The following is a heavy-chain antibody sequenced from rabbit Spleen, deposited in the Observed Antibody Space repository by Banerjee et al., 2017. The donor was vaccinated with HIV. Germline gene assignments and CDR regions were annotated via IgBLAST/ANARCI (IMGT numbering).Heavy chain of an antibody. J-gene: IGHJ6*01. V-gene: IGHV1S40*01. Sequence: QSLEESGGGLVKPGASLTLTCKASGFDLSSVAMCWVRQAPGKGLEWIACIGLGSSGTTYYATWAKGRFSISKTSSTTVTLQATSLTAADTATYFCARDGVGDGNSDLWGPGTLVTVS. CDR2: IGLGSSGTT. CDR1: GFDLSSVA. CDR3: ARDGVGDGNSDL. D-gene: IGHD7-1*01.